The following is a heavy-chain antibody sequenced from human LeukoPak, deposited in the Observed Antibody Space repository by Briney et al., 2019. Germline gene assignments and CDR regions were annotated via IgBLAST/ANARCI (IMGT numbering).Heavy chain of an antibody. CDR3: ARDLARVVAATGFYYYGMDV. J-gene: IGHJ6*02. D-gene: IGHD2-15*01. Sequence: VASVKVSFKASGYTFTGYYMHWVRQAPGQGLEWMGWINPNSGGTNYAQKFQGRVTMTRDTSISTAYMELSRLRSDDTAVYYCARDLARVVAATGFYYYGMDVWGQGTTVTVSS. CDR2: INPNSGGT. V-gene: IGHV1-2*02. CDR1: GYTFTGYY.